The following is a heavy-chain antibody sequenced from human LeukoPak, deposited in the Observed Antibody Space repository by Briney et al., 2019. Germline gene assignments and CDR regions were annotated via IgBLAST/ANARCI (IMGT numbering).Heavy chain of an antibody. D-gene: IGHD3-9*01. CDR2: IYHSGST. V-gene: IGHV4-38-2*02. CDR3: ARVSHKSLRYFDWLFPDAFDI. Sequence: SETLSLTCTVSGYSISSGYYWGWIRQPPGKGLEWIGSIYHSGSTYYNPSLKSRVTISVDTSKNQFSLKLSSVTAADTAVYYCARVSHKSLRYFDWLFPDAFDIWGQGTMVTVSS. CDR1: GYSISSGYY. J-gene: IGHJ3*02.